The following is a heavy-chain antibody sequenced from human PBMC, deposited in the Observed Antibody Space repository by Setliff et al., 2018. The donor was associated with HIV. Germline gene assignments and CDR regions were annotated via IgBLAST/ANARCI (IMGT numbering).Heavy chain of an antibody. CDR1: GFTFSDYD. CDR3: AREIRTVYTGGHYFYGIDV. CDR2: IGTGGDT. V-gene: IGHV3-13*01. Sequence: GGSLRLSCEASGFTFSDYDFHWVRQAAGKGLEWVSAIGTGGDTYYVDSVEGRFTISRENARNSLYLQMNSLRVGDTAVYYCAREIRTVYTGGHYFYGIDVWGQGTAVTVSS. J-gene: IGHJ6*02. D-gene: IGHD3-16*01.